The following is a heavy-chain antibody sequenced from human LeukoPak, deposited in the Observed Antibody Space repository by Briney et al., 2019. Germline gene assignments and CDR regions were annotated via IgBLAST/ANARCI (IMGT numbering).Heavy chain of an antibody. D-gene: IGHD6-6*01. CDR3: ARYSSSSPAPLDAFDI. Sequence: SETLSLTCTVSGGSISSYYWSWIRQPPGKGLEWIGYIYYSGSTNYNPSLKSRVTISVDTSKNQFSLKLSSVTAADTAVYYCARYSSSSPAPLDAFDIWGQGTMVTVSS. J-gene: IGHJ3*02. V-gene: IGHV4-59*01. CDR1: GGSISSYY. CDR2: IYYSGST.